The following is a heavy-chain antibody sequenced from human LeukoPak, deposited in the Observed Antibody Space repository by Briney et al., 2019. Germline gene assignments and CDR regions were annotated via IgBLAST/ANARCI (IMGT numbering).Heavy chain of an antibody. CDR2: ISTGGSTM. CDR1: GFTFSSYE. Sequence: GGSLRLSCAVSGFTFSSYEMNWVRQAPGKGLKWVSYISTGGSTMYYADSVRGRFTISRDNAKNSLYLQMNSLRAEDTAGYYCARGYYDSSGYHHGAYWGQGTLVTVSS. J-gene: IGHJ4*02. D-gene: IGHD3-22*01. V-gene: IGHV3-48*03. CDR3: ARGYYDSSGYHHGAY.